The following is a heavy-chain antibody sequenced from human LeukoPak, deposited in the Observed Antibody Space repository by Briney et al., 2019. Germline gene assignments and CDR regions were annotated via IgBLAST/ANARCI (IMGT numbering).Heavy chain of an antibody. CDR2: ISGSGGST. CDR3: ARVGSVPAAPVDY. CDR1: GFTFSSYG. D-gene: IGHD2-2*01. Sequence: PGGSLRLSCAASGFTFSSYGMSWVRQAPGKGLEWVSAISGSGGSTYYADSVKGRFTISRDNAKNSLYLQMNSLRAEDTAVYYCARVGSVPAAPVDYWGQGTLVTVSS. V-gene: IGHV3-23*01. J-gene: IGHJ4*02.